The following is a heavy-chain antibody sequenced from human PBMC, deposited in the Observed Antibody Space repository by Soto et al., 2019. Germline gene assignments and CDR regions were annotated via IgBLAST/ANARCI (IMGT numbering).Heavy chain of an antibody. Sequence: GGSLRLSCAASGFAFSSYAMTWVRQAPGKGLEWVSAISASGIGTYYTDSVKGRFTISRDNSKNTLYLQMNSLRAEDTAVYYCAKDTVPVATPWFDPWGQGILVTVSS. CDR1: GFAFSSYA. D-gene: IGHD2-2*01. J-gene: IGHJ5*02. V-gene: IGHV3-23*01. CDR3: AKDTVPVATPWFDP. CDR2: ISASGIGT.